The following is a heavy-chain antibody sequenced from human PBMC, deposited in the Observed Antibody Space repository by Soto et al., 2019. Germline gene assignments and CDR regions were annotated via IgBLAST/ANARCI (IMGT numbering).Heavy chain of an antibody. D-gene: IGHD6-19*01. CDR3: ARGSGWYGYY. CDR2: IKQDGSEK. V-gene: IGHV3-7*01. CDR1: GFTFSSYW. Sequence: EVPLAESGGGLVQPGGSLRLSCVASGFTFSSYWMSWVRQAPGKGLEWVANIKQDGSEKYYVDSVKGRFTISRDNAKNSVYLQMNTLRAEDTAVYYCARGSGWYGYYWGQGTLVTVSS. J-gene: IGHJ4*02.